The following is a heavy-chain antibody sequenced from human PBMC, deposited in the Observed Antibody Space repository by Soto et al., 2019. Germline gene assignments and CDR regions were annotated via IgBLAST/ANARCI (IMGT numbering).Heavy chain of an antibody. CDR3: ARGVIAAAAEISHFDY. J-gene: IGHJ4*02. CDR2: INPSGGST. CDR1: GYTFTSYY. D-gene: IGHD6-13*01. Sequence: ASVKVACKASGYTFTSYYMHWVRKTPGQGLEWMGIINPSGGSTSYAQKFQGRVTMTRDTSTSTVYMELSSLRSEDTAVYYCARGVIAAAAEISHFDYWGQGTLVTSPQ. V-gene: IGHV1-46*01.